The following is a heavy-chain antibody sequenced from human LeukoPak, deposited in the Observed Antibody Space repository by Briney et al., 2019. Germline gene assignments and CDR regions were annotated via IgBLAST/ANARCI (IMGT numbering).Heavy chain of an antibody. Sequence: GGSLRLSCAASGFTFSSYAMSWVRQAPGKGLEWASAISGSGGSTYYADSVKGRFTISRDNSKNTLYLQMNSLRAEDTAVYYCAARKSYDSSGYYYWGQGTLVTVSS. CDR2: ISGSGGST. D-gene: IGHD3-22*01. CDR1: GFTFSSYA. J-gene: IGHJ4*02. CDR3: AARKSYDSSGYYY. V-gene: IGHV3-23*01.